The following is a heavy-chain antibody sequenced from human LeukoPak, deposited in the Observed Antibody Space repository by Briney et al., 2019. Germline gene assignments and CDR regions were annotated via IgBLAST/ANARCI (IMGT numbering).Heavy chain of an antibody. CDR1: GFTFSSYS. Sequence: GGSLRLSCAASGFTFSSYSMNWVRQAPGKGLEWVSSISGSSYIYYADSVKGRFTISRDNAKNSLYLQMNSLRAEDTAVYYCARDDYDILTGHIIDYWGQGTLVTVSS. V-gene: IGHV3-21*01. D-gene: IGHD3-9*01. CDR2: ISGSSYI. CDR3: ARDDYDILTGHIIDY. J-gene: IGHJ4*02.